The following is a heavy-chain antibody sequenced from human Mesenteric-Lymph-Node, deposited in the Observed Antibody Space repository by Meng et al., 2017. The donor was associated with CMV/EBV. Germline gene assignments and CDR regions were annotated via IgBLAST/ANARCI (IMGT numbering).Heavy chain of an antibody. CDR2: INPSGHT. J-gene: IGHJ3*01. Sequence: SCKASGYIFTSYNMHWVRQAPRQGLEWMGVINPSGHTSYAQKFQGRVTMTRDTSTSTIYMELSSLRSEDTALYYCASDKNYDNTFDFWGQGTMVTVSS. CDR1: GYIFTSYN. CDR3: ASDKNYDNTFDF. D-gene: IGHD1-7*01. V-gene: IGHV1-46*01.